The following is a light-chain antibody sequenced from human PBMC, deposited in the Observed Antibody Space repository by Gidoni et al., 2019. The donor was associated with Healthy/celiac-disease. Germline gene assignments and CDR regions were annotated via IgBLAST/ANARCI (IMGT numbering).Light chain of an antibody. CDR1: QSVSSN. V-gene: IGKV3-15*01. CDR2: GAS. CDR3: QQYNNWPPLT. J-gene: IGKJ4*01. Sequence: EIVMTQSPATLSVSPGERATLSCRASQSVSSNLAWYQQKPGQAPRLLIYGASTRATGIPARFSGSGSGTEFTLTISSLQSEDFAVYYCQQYNNWPPLTFXGXTKVXMK.